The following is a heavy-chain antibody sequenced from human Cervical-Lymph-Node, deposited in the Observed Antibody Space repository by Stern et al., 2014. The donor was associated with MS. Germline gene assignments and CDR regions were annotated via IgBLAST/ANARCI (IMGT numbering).Heavy chain of an antibody. CDR1: GFSLTTNGVG. J-gene: IGHJ4*02. CDR2: IYWDDDK. CDR3: AHSTDFDY. Sequence: QVTLKESGPTLVRATETLTLTCSFSGFSLTTNGVGVGWLRQPPGKALEWLALIYWDDDKRYRHSLKSRLTITKDTSENQVVLTMTNMDPVDSGTYYCAHSTDFDYWGPGTLVTVSP. V-gene: IGHV2-5*02.